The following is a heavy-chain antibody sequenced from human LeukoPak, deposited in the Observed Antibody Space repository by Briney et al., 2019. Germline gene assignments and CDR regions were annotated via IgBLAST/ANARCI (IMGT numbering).Heavy chain of an antibody. CDR2: INHSGST. Sequence: PSETLSLTCAVYGGSFSGYYWGWIRQPPGKGLEWIGEINHSGSTNYNPSLKSRVTISVDTSKNQFSLKLSSVTAADTAVYYCARDVGYCSSTSCLNWFDPWGQGTLVTVSS. D-gene: IGHD2-2*01. J-gene: IGHJ5*02. V-gene: IGHV4-34*01. CDR1: GGSFSGYY. CDR3: ARDVGYCSSTSCLNWFDP.